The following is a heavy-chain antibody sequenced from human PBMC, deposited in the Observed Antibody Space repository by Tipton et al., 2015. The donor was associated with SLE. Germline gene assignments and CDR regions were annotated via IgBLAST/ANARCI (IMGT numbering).Heavy chain of an antibody. CDR1: GGSISSGGYY. CDR2: IYYSGST. J-gene: IGHJ4*02. CDR3: ARALQIYLDY. V-gene: IGHV4-31*03. Sequence: TLSLTCTVSGGSISSGGYYWSWIRQHPGKGLEWIGYIYYSGSTYYNPSPKSRVTISIDTSKNQFSLKLSSVTATDTAVYYCARALQIYLDYWGQGTLVTVSS.